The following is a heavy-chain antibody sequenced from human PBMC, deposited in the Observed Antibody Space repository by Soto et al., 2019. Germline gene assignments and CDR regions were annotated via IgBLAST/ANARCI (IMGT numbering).Heavy chain of an antibody. J-gene: IGHJ4*02. V-gene: IGHV4-30-4*01. D-gene: IGHD1-7*01. Sequence: QVQLQQSGPGLVKPSQTLSVTCTVSGDSITSSPYYWSWVRQLPGRGLEWIGYIYFRGNSYYNPSLKSRVTISLDRSKNQFSLELNSVTAADTALYFCARSGGTNSWYGVVDFWGQGTLVNVSS. CDR2: IYFRGNS. CDR1: GDSITSSPYY. CDR3: ARSGGTNSWYGVVDF.